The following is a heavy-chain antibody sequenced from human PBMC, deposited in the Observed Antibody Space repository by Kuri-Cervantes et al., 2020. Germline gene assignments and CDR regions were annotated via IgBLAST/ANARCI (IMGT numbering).Heavy chain of an antibody. CDR2: ISADNGIT. D-gene: IGHD2-2*01. CDR3: ARVVAPGDMWPGDYYYYYYMDV. V-gene: IGHV1-18*01. J-gene: IGHJ6*03. Sequence: ASVKVSCKASGYTFTRFGFSWVRQAPGQGLEWMGWISADNGITNYAQKFQGRVTMTTDTSTSTAYMELRSLRSDDTAVYYCARVVAPGDMWPGDYYYYYYMDVWGKGTTVTVSS. CDR1: GYTFTRFG.